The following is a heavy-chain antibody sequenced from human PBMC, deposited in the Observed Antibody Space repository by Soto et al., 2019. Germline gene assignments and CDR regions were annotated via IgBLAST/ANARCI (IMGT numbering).Heavy chain of an antibody. D-gene: IGHD2-2*01. CDR1: GYTFTGYY. V-gene: IGHV1-2*04. CDR2: INPNSGGT. J-gene: IGHJ3*02. CDR3: AILGYCSSTSCYDAFDI. Sequence: ASVKVSCKASGYTFTGYYMHWVRQAPGQGLEWMGWINPNSGGTNYAQKFQGWVTMTRDTSISTAYMELSRLRSDDTAVYYCAILGYCSSTSCYDAFDIWGQGTMVTLSS.